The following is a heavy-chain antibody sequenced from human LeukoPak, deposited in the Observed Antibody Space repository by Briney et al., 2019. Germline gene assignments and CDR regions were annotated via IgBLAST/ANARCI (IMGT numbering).Heavy chain of an antibody. D-gene: IGHD3-22*01. V-gene: IGHV3-15*01. J-gene: IGHJ4*02. CDR2: IKSKGDGGTI. CDR3: TTIGLTMIATCDY. Sequence: GGSLRLSCAASGFSFSNVWMIWVRQAPGKGLEWVGRIKSKGDGGTIDYAAPVKGRFTISRDDSRNTLYLEVNSLTTEDTAVYYCTTIGLTMIATCDYWGQGTLVTVSS. CDR1: GFSFSNVW.